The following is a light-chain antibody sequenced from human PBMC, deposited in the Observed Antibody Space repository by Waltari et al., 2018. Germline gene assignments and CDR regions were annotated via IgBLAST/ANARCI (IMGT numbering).Light chain of an antibody. J-gene: IGKJ2*01. CDR3: QQLDSFPQT. CDR1: QGISTY. V-gene: IGKV1-9*01. CDR2: SAS. Sequence: DIQLTQSPSFLSASVGDRVTITCRASQGISTYLAWYQQKSGRAPKLLFYSASTLQSGVPSRFSGSGSGTDFTLTISSLQPEDFATYSCQQLDSFPQTFGQGTKLDIK.